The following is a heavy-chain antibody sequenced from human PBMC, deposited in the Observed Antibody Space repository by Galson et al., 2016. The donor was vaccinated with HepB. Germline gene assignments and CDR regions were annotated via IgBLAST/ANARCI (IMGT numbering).Heavy chain of an antibody. Sequence: SETLSLTCNVSGGSFSDNYWSWIRQPPGKGLEWIGEIDHKGISRSNPSLKSRVTISVDTSKNEVSLKLTSVSAADTAVYYCAGRKYLEWLLSPPHFWGQGTLVVVSS. CDR3: AGRKYLEWLLSPPHF. J-gene: IGHJ4*02. D-gene: IGHD3-3*01. CDR1: GGSFSDNY. V-gene: IGHV4-34*01. CDR2: IDHKGIS.